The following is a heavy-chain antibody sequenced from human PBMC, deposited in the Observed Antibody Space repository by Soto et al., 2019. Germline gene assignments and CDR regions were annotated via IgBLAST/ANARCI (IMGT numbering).Heavy chain of an antibody. CDR2: IYYSGSA. Sequence: SETLSLTCTVSGDSISSSTYYWGWIRQPPGKGLEWIGSIYYSGSAYYSPSLKSRVTISADTSKNQFSLKLSSVTAADTAVYYCARHCIVGSGYSGGMDVWGQGTTVTVSS. V-gene: IGHV4-39*01. CDR1: GDSISSSTYY. CDR3: ARHCIVGSGYSGGMDV. D-gene: IGHD2-15*01. J-gene: IGHJ6*02.